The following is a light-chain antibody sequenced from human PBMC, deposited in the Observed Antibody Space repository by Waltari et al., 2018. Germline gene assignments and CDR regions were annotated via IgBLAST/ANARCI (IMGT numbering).Light chain of an antibody. CDR1: QSLLYSDGNTY. J-gene: IGKJ2*01. Sequence: DVVMTQSPLSLPVTLGQQASISCRSSQSLLYSDGNTYLSWFQQRPGQSPRRLIYQVSNRDSGVPDRFSGSGSGTDFTLEISRVEADDVGVYYCMQGTHWYTFGQGTKLEI. CDR3: MQGTHWYT. V-gene: IGKV2-30*01. CDR2: QVS.